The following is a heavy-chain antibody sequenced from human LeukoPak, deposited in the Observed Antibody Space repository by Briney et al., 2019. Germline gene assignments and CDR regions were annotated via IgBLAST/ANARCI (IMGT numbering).Heavy chain of an antibody. CDR3: ARDPRWLTPDCTSTSCYENYFDP. V-gene: IGHV4-38-2*02. D-gene: IGHD2-2*01. CDR2: IYHSGSA. Sequence: SETLSLTCAVSGYSISNGYEWAWIRQPPGKTLEWIGSIYHSGSAHYNPSLKSRVTIPVDTSNNPFSLRLSSVTAADTAVYYCARDPRWLTPDCTSTSCYENYFDPWGQGTLVTVSS. CDR1: GYSISNGYE. J-gene: IGHJ5*02.